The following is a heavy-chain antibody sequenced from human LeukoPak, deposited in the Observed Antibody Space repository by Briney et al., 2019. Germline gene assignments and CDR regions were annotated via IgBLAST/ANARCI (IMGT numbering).Heavy chain of an antibody. CDR2: IYYSGTT. CDR3: AREDPQTTVPEGMDV. Sequence: SETLSLTCTVSGGSISYYYWSWIRQPPGKGLEWIGYIYYSGTTNHNPSLKSRVTISVDTSKNQFSLQLRSVTAADTAVYYCAREDPQTTVPEGMDVWGQGTTVTVSS. J-gene: IGHJ6*02. D-gene: IGHD4-17*01. V-gene: IGHV4-59*01. CDR1: GGSISYYY.